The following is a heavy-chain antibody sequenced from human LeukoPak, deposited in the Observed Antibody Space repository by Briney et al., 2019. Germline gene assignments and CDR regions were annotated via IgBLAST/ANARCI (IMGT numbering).Heavy chain of an antibody. Sequence: PGGSLRLSCAASGFIFSSYAMSWVRQAPGKGLEWVSAISGSGGNAYYADSVKGRFTISRDNSKNTLYLQMNSLRAEDTAVYYCAREGYSSGWFRHWGQGTLVTVSS. CDR2: ISGSGGNA. J-gene: IGHJ4*02. V-gene: IGHV3-23*01. D-gene: IGHD6-19*01. CDR1: GFIFSSYA. CDR3: AREGYSSGWFRH.